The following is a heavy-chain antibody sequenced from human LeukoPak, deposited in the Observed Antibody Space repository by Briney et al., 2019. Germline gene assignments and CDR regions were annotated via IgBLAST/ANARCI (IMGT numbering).Heavy chain of an antibody. CDR2: IDYSGTT. Sequence: SETLSLTCTVSGGSIISSSFYWGWIRQPPGQGLEWIGSIDYSGTTYYNPSLKSRVTISANTSKNQFSLKLSSVTAADTAVYYCATHPMRMPTAPGWFDPWGQGTLVTVSS. V-gene: IGHV4-39*01. D-gene: IGHD1-1*01. J-gene: IGHJ5*02. CDR3: ATHPMRMPTAPGWFDP. CDR1: GGSIISSSFY.